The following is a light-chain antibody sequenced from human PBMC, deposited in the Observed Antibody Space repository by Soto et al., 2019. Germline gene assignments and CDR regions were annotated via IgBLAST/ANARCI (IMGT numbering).Light chain of an antibody. CDR3: QQYDNRPP. Sequence: DIQMTQSPSSLSASVGDRVTITCQASQDISNYLNWYQRKPGKAPKLLIYDASNLETGVPSRFSGSGSGTDLTFTISNLQPDDIATYYCQQYDNRPPLGQVTRLEIK. CDR2: DAS. CDR1: QDISNY. V-gene: IGKV1-33*01. J-gene: IGKJ5*01.